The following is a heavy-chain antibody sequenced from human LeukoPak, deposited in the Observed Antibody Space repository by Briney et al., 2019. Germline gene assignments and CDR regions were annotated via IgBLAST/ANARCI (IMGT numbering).Heavy chain of an antibody. J-gene: IGHJ3*02. CDR1: GASIDSYY. Sequence: PSETLSLTCTISGASIDSYYWGWIRQPPGKGLEWIGSIYYSGSTYYNPSLKSRVTISVDTSKNQFSLKLSSVTAADTAVYYCARDWEWELLRGAFDIWGQGTMVTVSS. CDR2: IYYSGST. D-gene: IGHD1-26*01. V-gene: IGHV4-39*07. CDR3: ARDWEWELLRGAFDI.